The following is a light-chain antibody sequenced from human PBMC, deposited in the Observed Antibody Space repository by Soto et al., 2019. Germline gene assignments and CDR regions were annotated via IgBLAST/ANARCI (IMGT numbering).Light chain of an antibody. CDR1: QSVSSH. V-gene: IGKV3-15*01. J-gene: IGKJ1*01. CDR3: QQYHDWPWT. Sequence: EIVMTQSPATLSVSHGESATLSCRASQSVSSHLAWYRQEPGQAPRLLVYAGSTGATGVPARFRGSGSVTEFTLTISSLQSEDFAVYFGQQYHDWPWTFGQGSRVEIK. CDR2: AGS.